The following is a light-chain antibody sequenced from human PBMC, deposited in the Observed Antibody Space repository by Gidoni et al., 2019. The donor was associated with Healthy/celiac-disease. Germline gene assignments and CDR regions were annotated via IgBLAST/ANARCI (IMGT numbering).Light chain of an antibody. CDR2: WAS. V-gene: IGKV4-1*01. Sequence: DIVMTQSPDSLAVSLGERATINCKSSQSVLYSSNNKNYLAWYQQKPGQPPKLLIYWASTRESGVPDRFSGSGSGTDFTLTISSLQAEDVAVYYCQQYCSTPKFGQGTKVEIK. J-gene: IGKJ1*01. CDR3: QQYCSTPK. CDR1: QSVLYSSNNKNY.